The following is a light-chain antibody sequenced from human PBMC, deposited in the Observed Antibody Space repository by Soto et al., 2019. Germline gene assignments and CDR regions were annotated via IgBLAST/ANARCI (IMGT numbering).Light chain of an antibody. CDR2: DAS. CDR1: QRVSSSY. CDR3: QQYGSSPRT. V-gene: IGKV3-20*01. J-gene: IGKJ1*01. Sequence: ELVLTQSPGTLSLSPGERATLSCRPSQRVSSSYLAWYQQKPGQAPRLLMYDASTRATGIPDRFSGGGSGTDFTLTISRLEPEDFAVYYCQQYGSSPRTFGQGTKVDIK.